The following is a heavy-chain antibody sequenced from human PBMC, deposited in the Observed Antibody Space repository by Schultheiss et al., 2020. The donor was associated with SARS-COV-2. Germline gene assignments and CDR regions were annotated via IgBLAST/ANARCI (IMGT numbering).Heavy chain of an antibody. J-gene: IGHJ4*02. CDR3: AREAGSIDY. CDR1: GFTFSSYA. CDR2: ISYDGSNK. Sequence: GGSLRLSCAASGFTFSSYAMHWVRQAPGKGLEWVAVISYDGSNKYYADSVKGRFTISRDNAKNSLYLQMNSLRAEDTAVYYCAREAGSIDYWGQGTLVTVSS. V-gene: IGHV3-30-3*01. D-gene: IGHD1/OR15-1a*01.